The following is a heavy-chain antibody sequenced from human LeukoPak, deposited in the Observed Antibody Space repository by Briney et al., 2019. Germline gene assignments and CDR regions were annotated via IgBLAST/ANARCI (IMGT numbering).Heavy chain of an antibody. J-gene: IGHJ3*01. CDR1: GGSISSSSYY. CDR2: IYYSGST. Sequence: SETLSLTCTVYGGSISSSSYYWGWIRQPPGKGLEWIGSIYYSGSTYYNPSLKSRVTISVDTSKNQFFLKLSSVTAADTAVYYCARVSFYYDSSGYPGDPWGQGTMVTVSS. CDR3: ARVSFYYDSSGYPGDP. D-gene: IGHD3-22*01. V-gene: IGHV4-39*07.